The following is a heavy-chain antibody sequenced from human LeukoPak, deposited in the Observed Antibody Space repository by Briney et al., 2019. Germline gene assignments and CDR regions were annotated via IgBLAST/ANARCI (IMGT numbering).Heavy chain of an antibody. D-gene: IGHD6-13*01. CDR3: ARSAQSMFSSSYYFDY. Sequence: SETLSLTCSVSGGSISSYYWSWIRHPAGKGLEWIGRIFTSGSTNYNPSLKSRVTMSVDTSKNQFSLKLSSVTAADTAVYYCARSAQSMFSSSYYFDYWGQGTLVTVSS. CDR2: IFTSGST. J-gene: IGHJ4*02. V-gene: IGHV4-4*07. CDR1: GGSISSYY.